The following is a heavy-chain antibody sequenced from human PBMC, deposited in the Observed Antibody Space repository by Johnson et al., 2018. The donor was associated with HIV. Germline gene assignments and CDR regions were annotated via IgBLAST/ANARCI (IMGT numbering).Heavy chain of an antibody. CDR1: GFTFSSYG. V-gene: IGHV3-30*02. J-gene: IGHJ3*02. CDR2: IRYDGSNK. CDR3: ARVGTTVDAFDI. Sequence: QMLLVESGGGVVQPGGSLRLSCAASGFTFSSYGMHWVRQAPGKGLEWVAFIRYDGSNKYYADSVKGRFTISRDNAKNSLYLQMNSLRAGDTAVYYCARVGTTVDAFDIWGQGTVVTVSS. D-gene: IGHD4-17*01.